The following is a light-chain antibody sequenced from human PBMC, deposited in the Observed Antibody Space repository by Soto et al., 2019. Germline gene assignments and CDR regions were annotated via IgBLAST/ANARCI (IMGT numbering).Light chain of an antibody. V-gene: IGLV3-1*01. CDR1: KLGDKY. CDR3: QAWDSSTVV. CDR2: QDS. J-gene: IGLJ2*01. Sequence: SYELTQPPSVSGSPGQTASITCSGEKLGDKYACWYQQKPGQSPVLVIYQDSKRPSGIPERFSGSNSGNTATLTISGTQAMDEADYYCQAWDSSTVVFGGGTKLTVL.